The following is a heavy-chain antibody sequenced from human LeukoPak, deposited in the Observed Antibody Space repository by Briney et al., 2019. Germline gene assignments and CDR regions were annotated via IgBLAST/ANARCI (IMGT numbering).Heavy chain of an antibody. V-gene: IGHV3-48*03. Sequence: GGSLRLSRAASGFTFSSYEMNWGRQAPGKGLEGVSYIISSGSTIYYADSVKGRFTISRDNSKNTLYLQMNSLRAEDTAVYYCAKGPGPRSYYYYYMDVWGKGTTVTISS. D-gene: IGHD2-8*02. J-gene: IGHJ6*03. CDR2: IISSGSTI. CDR3: AKGPGPRSYYYYYMDV. CDR1: GFTFSSYE.